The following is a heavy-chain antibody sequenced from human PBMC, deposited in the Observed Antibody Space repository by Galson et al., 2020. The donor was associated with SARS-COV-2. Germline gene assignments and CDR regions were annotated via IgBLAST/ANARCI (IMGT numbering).Heavy chain of an antibody. CDR3: ARALVGALDY. Sequence: SETLSLTCTVSGGSISSGGYYWSWIRQHPGKGMEWIGYIYYSGSTYYNPSLKSRVTISVDTSKNQFSLKLSSVTAAETAVYYCARALVGALDYWGQGTLGTVSS. CDR2: IYYSGST. D-gene: IGHD1-26*01. V-gene: IGHV4-31*03. CDR1: GGSISSGGYY. J-gene: IGHJ4*02.